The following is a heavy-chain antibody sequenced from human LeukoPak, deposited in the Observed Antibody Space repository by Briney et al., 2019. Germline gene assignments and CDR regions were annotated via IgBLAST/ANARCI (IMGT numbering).Heavy chain of an antibody. V-gene: IGHV1-69*13. J-gene: IGHJ6*02. Sequence: ASVKVSCKASGGTFSSYAISWVRQVPGQGLEWMGGIIPIFGTANYAQKFQGRVTITADESTSTAYMELSSLRSEDTAVYYCASGITMVVVVIPYYYYGMDVWGQGTTVTVSS. CDR2: IIPIFGTA. CDR3: ASGITMVVVVIPYYYYGMDV. D-gene: IGHD3-22*01. CDR1: GGTFSSYA.